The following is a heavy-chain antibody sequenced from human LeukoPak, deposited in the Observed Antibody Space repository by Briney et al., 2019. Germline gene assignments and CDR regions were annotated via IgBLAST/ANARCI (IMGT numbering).Heavy chain of an antibody. V-gene: IGHV1-18*01. CDR3: ARSRTPYGYYYYYMDV. Sequence: ASVKVSCKASGYTFTSYGISWVRQAPGQGLEWMGWISAYNGNTNYAQKLQGRVTMTTDTSTSTAYMELRSLRSDDTAVYYCARSRTPYGYYYYYMDVWGKGTTVTVSS. J-gene: IGHJ6*03. CDR2: ISAYNGNT. D-gene: IGHD2-21*01. CDR1: GYTFTSYG.